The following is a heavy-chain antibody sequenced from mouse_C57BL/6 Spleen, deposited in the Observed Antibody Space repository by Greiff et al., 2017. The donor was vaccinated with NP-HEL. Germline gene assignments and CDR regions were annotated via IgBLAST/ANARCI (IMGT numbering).Heavy chain of an antibody. D-gene: IGHD2-1*01. CDR1: GYTFTDYN. CDR3: ARSDYGNRFAY. CDR2: INPNNGGT. Sequence: EVQLVESGPELVKPGASVKMSCKASGYTFTDYNMHWVKQSHGKSLEWIGYINPNNGGTSYNQKFKGQATLTVNTSSSTAYMVLRRLTSEDSAVYYCARSDYGNRFAYWGQGTLVTVSA. J-gene: IGHJ3*01. V-gene: IGHV1-22*01.